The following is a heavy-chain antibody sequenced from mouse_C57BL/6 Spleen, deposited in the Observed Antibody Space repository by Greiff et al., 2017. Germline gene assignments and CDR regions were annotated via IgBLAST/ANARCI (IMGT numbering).Heavy chain of an antibody. CDR1: GFTFTDYY. J-gene: IGHJ3*01. V-gene: IGHV7-3*01. CDR2: IRNKANGYTT. CDR3: ARSYDYDYWGFAY. Sequence: EVKVVESGGGLVQPGGSLSLSCAASGFTFTDYYMSWVRQPPGKALAWLGFIRNKANGYTTEYSASVKGRFTISRDNSQSILYLQMSALRAEDSATYYGARSYDYDYWGFAYWGQGARVTVAA. D-gene: IGHD2-4*01.